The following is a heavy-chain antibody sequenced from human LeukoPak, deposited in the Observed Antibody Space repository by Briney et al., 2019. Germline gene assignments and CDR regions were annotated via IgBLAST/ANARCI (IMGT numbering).Heavy chain of an antibody. V-gene: IGHV3-23*01. CDR2: ISGSGGST. D-gene: IGHD3-22*01. J-gene: IGHJ4*02. CDR3: AKKRPVGSGYPNAFDY. CDR1: GLSFSSYG. Sequence: GGSLRLSCAASGLSFSSYGMSWVRQAPGKGLEWVSGISGSGGSTYCADSVKGRFTISRDNSKNTLYLQMNSLRAEDTAVYYCAKKRPVGSGYPNAFDYWGQGTLVTVSS.